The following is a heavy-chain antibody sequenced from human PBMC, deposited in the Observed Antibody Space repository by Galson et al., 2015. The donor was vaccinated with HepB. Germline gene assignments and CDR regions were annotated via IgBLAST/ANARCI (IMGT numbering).Heavy chain of an antibody. J-gene: IGHJ4*02. CDR1: GYSFTSYW. Sequence: QSGAEVKKPGESLKISCKSSGYSFTSYWIGWVRQMPGKGLEWMGIIYPGDSDTRYSPSFHGQVTMSADKSISTAYLQWSSLKASDTAIYYCARVYYDFREFDYWGQGTLVTVSS. V-gene: IGHV5-51*03. CDR3: ARVYYDFREFDY. D-gene: IGHD3-3*01. CDR2: IYPGDSDT.